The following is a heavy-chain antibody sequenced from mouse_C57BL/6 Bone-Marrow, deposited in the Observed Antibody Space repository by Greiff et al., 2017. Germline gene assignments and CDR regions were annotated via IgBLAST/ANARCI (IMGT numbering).Heavy chain of an antibody. V-gene: IGHV5-9*01. D-gene: IGHD1-1*01. CDR2: ISGGGGNN. CDR3: ARRAYGSSSWYCDV. CDR1: GFTFSSYT. Sequence: EVQVVESGGGLVKPGGSLKLSCAVSGFTFSSYTMSWVRQTPEKRLEWVATISGGGGNNYYPDSVKGRFTISRDNAKNTLYLQMSSLRSEDTALYYCARRAYGSSSWYCDVWGTGTTVTVSS. J-gene: IGHJ1*03.